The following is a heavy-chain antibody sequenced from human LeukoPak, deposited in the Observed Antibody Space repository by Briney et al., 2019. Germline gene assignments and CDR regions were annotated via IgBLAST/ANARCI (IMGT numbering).Heavy chain of an antibody. CDR2: IKSDGSST. J-gene: IGHJ4*02. Sequence: GGSLKLSCAASGLIFSGYWMHWVRQGPGKGLEWVSRIKSDGSSTSYANAVKGRFTISRDNSKNTVYLQMNSLRADDTAVYYCAKGLTPHDYWGQGTLVTASS. D-gene: IGHD3-9*01. CDR3: AKGLTPHDY. CDR1: GLIFSGYW. V-gene: IGHV3-74*01.